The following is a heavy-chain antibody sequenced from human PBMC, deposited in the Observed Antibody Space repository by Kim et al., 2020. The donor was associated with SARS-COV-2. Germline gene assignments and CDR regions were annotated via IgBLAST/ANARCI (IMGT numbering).Heavy chain of an antibody. V-gene: IGHV1-8*02. CDR3: AREGEDIWATVQSGLDV. J-gene: IGHJ6*02. CDR1: GYTFTNYD. D-gene: IGHD2-15*01. Sequence: ASVKVSCEASGYTFTNYDIHWVRQATGQGLEWMGWMNPNSGNTGYLQNFQGRVTMTRNTSISTVYMELSSLRSEDTAVYYCAREGEDIWATVQSGLDVWGQGTAVTVSS. CDR2: MNPNSGNT.